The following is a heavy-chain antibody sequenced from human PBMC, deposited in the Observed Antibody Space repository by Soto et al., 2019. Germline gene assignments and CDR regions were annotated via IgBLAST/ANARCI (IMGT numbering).Heavy chain of an antibody. J-gene: IGHJ4*01. D-gene: IGHD1-26*01. CDR2: IFYSGHL. Sequence: QVQLQESGPGLVKPSETLSLTCAVSGASFGTYYWSWIRQPPGKGLEWIGYIFYSGHLKYNPSLKGRLTISVDTARNQSSLRLTSVTEADTAVYDCAREGGGYRFDYWGHGTLVTVS. CDR1: GASFGTYY. V-gene: IGHV4-59*01. CDR3: AREGGGYRFDY.